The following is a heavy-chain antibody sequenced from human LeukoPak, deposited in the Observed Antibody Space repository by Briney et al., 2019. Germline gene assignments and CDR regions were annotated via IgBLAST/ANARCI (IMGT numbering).Heavy chain of an antibody. CDR1: GYTFTGYY. D-gene: IGHD3-3*01. Sequence: ASVKVSCKASGYTFTGYYMHWVRQAPGQGLEWMGWINPNSGGTNYAQKFQGRVTMTRDTSISTAYMELSRLRSDDTAVYYCARDLTIFGVVDWFDPWGQGTLVTVSS. J-gene: IGHJ5*02. CDR2: INPNSGGT. CDR3: ARDLTIFGVVDWFDP. V-gene: IGHV1-2*02.